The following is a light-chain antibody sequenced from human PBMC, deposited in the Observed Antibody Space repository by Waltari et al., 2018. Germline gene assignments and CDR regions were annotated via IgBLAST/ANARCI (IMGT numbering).Light chain of an antibody. CDR1: SSDVGGYNH. V-gene: IGLV2-14*03. J-gene: IGLJ1*01. Sequence: QSALTQPASVSGSPGQSITISCPGTSSDVGGYNHVSWYQQHPGQAPKLIIYDVSSRPSGVANLFFGSTSGNTASLTISGLQAEDEAVYFCSSYSTSITPYVFGTGTKVTVL. CDR2: DVS. CDR3: SSYSTSITPYV.